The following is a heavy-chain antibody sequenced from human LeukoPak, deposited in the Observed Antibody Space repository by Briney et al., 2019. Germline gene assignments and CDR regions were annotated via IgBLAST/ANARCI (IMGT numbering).Heavy chain of an antibody. Sequence: ASVKVSCKASGYTFTGYYVHWVRQAPGQGLEWMGWINPNNGGTISAQKFQGRVTMTRDTSISTAYMELSRLRSDDTAVYYCARKATVTTLDYWGQGTLVTVSS. CDR1: GYTFTGYY. V-gene: IGHV1-2*02. CDR2: INPNNGGT. J-gene: IGHJ4*02. CDR3: ARKATVTTLDY. D-gene: IGHD4-17*01.